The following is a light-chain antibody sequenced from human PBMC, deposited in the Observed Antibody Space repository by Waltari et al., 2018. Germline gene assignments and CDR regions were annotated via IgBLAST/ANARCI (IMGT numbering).Light chain of an antibody. J-gene: IGLJ1*01. V-gene: IGLV2-8*01. CDR2: EVS. CDR1: SSDIGAYNY. CDR3: ASYAGNNNYV. Sequence: VTISCTGTSSDIGAYNYVSWYQMHPGKAPKLLIYEVSNGPSGVPDRFSGSKSGNTASLTVSGLQAEDEAEYFCASYAGNNNYVFGSGTKVTVL.